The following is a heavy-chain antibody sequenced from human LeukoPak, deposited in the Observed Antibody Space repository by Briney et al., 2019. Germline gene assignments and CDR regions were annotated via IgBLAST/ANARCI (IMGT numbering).Heavy chain of an antibody. D-gene: IGHD4-17*01. V-gene: IGHV1-46*01. J-gene: IGHJ5*02. CDR2: INPSGGST. Sequence: ASVKVSCKASGYTFTGYYMHWVRQAPGQGLEWMGIINPSGGSTSYARKFQGRVTMTRDTSTSTVYMELSSLRSEDTAVYYCARDLGPSMTTVTRWHWFDPWGQGTLVTVSS. CDR1: GYTFTGYY. CDR3: ARDLGPSMTTVTRWHWFDP.